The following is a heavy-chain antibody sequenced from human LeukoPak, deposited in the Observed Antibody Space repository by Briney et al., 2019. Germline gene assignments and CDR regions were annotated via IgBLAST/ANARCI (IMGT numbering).Heavy chain of an antibody. CDR3: ARDRLGSGYYLIFDY. Sequence: GGSLRLSCAASGFTFSSYWMSWVRQAPGKGLEWVANIKQDGSEKYYVDSVKGRFTISRDNAKNSLYLQMNSLRAEDTAVYYCARDRLGSGYYLIFDYWGQGTLVTVSS. D-gene: IGHD3-22*01. J-gene: IGHJ4*02. V-gene: IGHV3-7*01. CDR2: IKQDGSEK. CDR1: GFTFSSYW.